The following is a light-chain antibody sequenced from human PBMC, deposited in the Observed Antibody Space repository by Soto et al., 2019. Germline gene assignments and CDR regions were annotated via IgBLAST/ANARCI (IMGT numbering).Light chain of an antibody. V-gene: IGLV4-69*01. CDR3: QTWGAGTQV. CDR1: TGHTNFA. CDR2: ITSDGSH. J-gene: IGLJ1*01. Sequence: QPVLTQSPSASASLGDSVRLTCILSTGHTNFAVACHRHQPDGGPRFLLKITSDGSHTKGDGIPDRFSGSSSGAERYLTTSSLQPEDEADYYCQTWGAGTQVFGTGTKVTVL.